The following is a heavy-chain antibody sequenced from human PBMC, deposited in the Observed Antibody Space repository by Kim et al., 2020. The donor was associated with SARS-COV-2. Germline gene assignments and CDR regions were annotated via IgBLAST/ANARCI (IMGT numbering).Heavy chain of an antibody. Sequence: YYADSVKGRFTHSRDNSKTTLYLQMNSLRAEDTAVYYCARIPPTTVTRDYWGQGTLVTVSS. D-gene: IGHD4-17*01. J-gene: IGHJ4*02. CDR3: ARIPPTTVTRDY. V-gene: IGHV3-30*01.